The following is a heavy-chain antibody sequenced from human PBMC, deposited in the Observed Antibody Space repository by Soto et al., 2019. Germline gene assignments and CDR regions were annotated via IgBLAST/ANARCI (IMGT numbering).Heavy chain of an antibody. Sequence: PSETLSLTCAVSGGSISIGGYSWSWIRQPPGKGLEWIGYIYHSGSTYYNPSLKSRVTISVDRSKNQFSLKLSSVTAADTAVYYCARSGGITMVRGVMGYYYYGMDVWGQGTTVTVSS. CDR3: ARSGGITMVRGVMGYYYYGMDV. J-gene: IGHJ6*02. D-gene: IGHD3-10*01. CDR1: GGSISIGGYS. CDR2: IYHSGST. V-gene: IGHV4-30-2*01.